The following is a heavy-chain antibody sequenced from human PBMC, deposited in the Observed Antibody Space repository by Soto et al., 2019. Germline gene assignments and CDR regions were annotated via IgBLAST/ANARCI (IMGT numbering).Heavy chain of an antibody. CDR1: GYSFTSYW. D-gene: IGHD6-13*01. CDR2: IYPGDSDT. V-gene: IGHV5-51*01. CDR3: ARVGSGTRLGYYYYGMDV. Sequence: EVQLVQSGAEVKKPGESLKISCKGSGYSFTSYWIGWVRQMPGKGLEWMGIIYPGDSDTRYIPSFQGQVTISADKSISTAYLQWSSLKASDTAMYYCARVGSGTRLGYYYYGMDVWGQGTTVTVSS. J-gene: IGHJ6*02.